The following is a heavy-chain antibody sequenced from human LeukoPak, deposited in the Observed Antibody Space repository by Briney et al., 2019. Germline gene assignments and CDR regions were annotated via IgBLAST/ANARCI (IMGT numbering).Heavy chain of an antibody. CDR1: GYTFTGYY. J-gene: IGHJ4*02. CDR3: AGDLSAVAGPGHY. D-gene: IGHD6-19*01. V-gene: IGHV1-2*02. Sequence: ASVKVSCKASGYTFTGYYMHWVRQAPGQGLEWMGWINPNSGGTNYAQKFQGRVTMTRDTSISTAYMELSSLRSDDSAVYYCAGDLSAVAGPGHYWGQGTLVTVSS. CDR2: INPNSGGT.